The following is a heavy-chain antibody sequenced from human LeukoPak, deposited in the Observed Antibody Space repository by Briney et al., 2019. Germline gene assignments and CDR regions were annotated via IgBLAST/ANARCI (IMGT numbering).Heavy chain of an antibody. CDR3: ARGLNIEYFFDY. Sequence: SETLSLTCTVYGGSFRAYYWSWLRQPPGKGLEWLGEINYDGSTSYNPSLKSRVTISVDTSKKQAFLKLRSVTAADTAMYYCARGLNIEYFFDYWGQGSLVTVSS. CDR2: INYDGST. J-gene: IGHJ4*02. D-gene: IGHD5-12*01. V-gene: IGHV4-34*01. CDR1: GGSFRAYY.